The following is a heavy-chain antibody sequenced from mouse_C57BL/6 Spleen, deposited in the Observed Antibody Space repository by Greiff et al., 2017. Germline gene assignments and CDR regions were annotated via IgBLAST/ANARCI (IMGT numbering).Heavy chain of an antibody. J-gene: IGHJ4*01. D-gene: IGHD2-2*01. V-gene: IGHV5-17*01. CDR1: GFTFSDYG. Sequence: VQLKESGGGLVKPGGSLKLSCAASGFTFSDYGMHWVRQAPEKGLEWVAYISSGSSTIYYADTVKGRFTISRDNAKNTLFLQMTSLRSEDTAMYYCARKIYYGYDEIYYYAMDYWGQGTSVTVSS. CDR3: ARKIYYGYDEIYYYAMDY. CDR2: ISSGSSTI.